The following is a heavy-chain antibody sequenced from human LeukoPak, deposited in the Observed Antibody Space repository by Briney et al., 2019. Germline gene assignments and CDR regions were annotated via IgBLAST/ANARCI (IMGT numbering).Heavy chain of an antibody. Sequence: GGSLRLSCAGSGFTFSRHAMSWVRQAPGKGLEWVSAISGSGGSTYYADSVKGRFTISRDNSKNTLYLQMNSLRAEDTAVYYCAKELNEIVATIWYAFDIWGQGTMVTVSS. J-gene: IGHJ3*02. CDR2: ISGSGGST. CDR1: GFTFSRHA. D-gene: IGHD5-12*01. V-gene: IGHV3-23*01. CDR3: AKELNEIVATIWYAFDI.